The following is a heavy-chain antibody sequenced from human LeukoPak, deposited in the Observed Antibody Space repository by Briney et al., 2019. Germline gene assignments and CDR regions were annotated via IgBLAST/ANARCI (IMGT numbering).Heavy chain of an antibody. CDR2: ITGDDTA. J-gene: IGHJ4*02. Sequence: GGSLRLSCAASGFSFRTYAMSWVRQAPGKGLEWVSGITGDDTAYYPVSAKGRFSIYRDDSTSTLYLEMNSLRAEDTATYYCAKGADRFGEFDYWGQGTLVTVSS. V-gene: IGHV3-23*01. D-gene: IGHD3-10*01. CDR1: GFSFRTYA. CDR3: AKGADRFGEFDY.